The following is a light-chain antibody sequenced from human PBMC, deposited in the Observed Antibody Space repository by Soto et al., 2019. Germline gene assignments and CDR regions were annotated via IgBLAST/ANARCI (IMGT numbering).Light chain of an antibody. V-gene: IGKV1-5*01. CDR2: DAS. J-gene: IGKJ1*01. CDR3: QSYNSYLWT. Sequence: DIQMTQSPTTLSASVGDRVTITCRAGQSISSWLAWYQQKPGKAPKLLIYDASSLESGVPSRFSGSGSGTELTITISSLQPDDFETYYCQSYNSYLWTFGQGTKVDIK. CDR1: QSISSW.